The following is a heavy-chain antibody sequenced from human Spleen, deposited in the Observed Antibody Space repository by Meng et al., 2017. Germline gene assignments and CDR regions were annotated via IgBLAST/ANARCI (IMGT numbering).Heavy chain of an antibody. CDR2: INAGNGNT. Sequence: QVQLVQSGAEVKKPGASVKVSCKASGYTFTSYAMHWVRQAPGQRLEWMGWINAGNGNTKYSQKFQGRVTITRDTSASTAYMELSSLRSEDTAVYYCARWVGGRWDFDYWGQGTLVTVSS. CDR1: GYTFTSYA. J-gene: IGHJ4*02. V-gene: IGHV1-3*01. D-gene: IGHD2-15*01. CDR3: ARWVGGRWDFDY.